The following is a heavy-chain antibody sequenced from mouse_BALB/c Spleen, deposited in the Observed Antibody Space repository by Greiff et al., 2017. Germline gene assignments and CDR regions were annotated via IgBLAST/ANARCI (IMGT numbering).Heavy chain of an antibody. D-gene: IGHD1-1*01. Sequence: VQLQQSGAELVRPGSSVKISCKASGYAFSSYWMNWVKQRPGQGLEWIGQIYPGDGDTNYNGKFKGKATLTADKSSSTAYMQLSSLTSEDSAVYFCAREDTTVVGDDWGQGTTLTVSS. CDR3: AREDTTVVGDD. CDR2: IYPGDGDT. CDR1: GYAFSSYW. J-gene: IGHJ2*01. V-gene: IGHV1-80*01.